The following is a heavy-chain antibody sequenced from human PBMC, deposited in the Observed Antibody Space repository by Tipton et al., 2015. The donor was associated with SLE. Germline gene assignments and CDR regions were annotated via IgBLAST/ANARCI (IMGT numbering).Heavy chain of an antibody. J-gene: IGHJ3*02. CDR2: IYYSGST. CDR1: GGSFSGYY. CDR3: ARGEPEGLTTNTFDI. Sequence: GLVKPSETLSLTCAVYGGSFSGYYWSWIRQPPGKGLERLAYIYYSGSTNYNPSLKSRVTISVDTSKNQVSLNLASVTAADAAVYYCARGEPEGLTTNTFDIWGQGTEVTVAS. V-gene: IGHV4-59*01. D-gene: IGHD1-1*01.